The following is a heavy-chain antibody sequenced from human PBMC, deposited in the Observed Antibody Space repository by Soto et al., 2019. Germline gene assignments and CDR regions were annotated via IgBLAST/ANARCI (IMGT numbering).Heavy chain of an antibody. CDR2: ISSNGGST. J-gene: IGHJ6*02. D-gene: IGHD1-26*01. Sequence: GGSLRLSCSASGFTFSSYAMHWVRQAPGKGLEYVSAISSNGGSTYYADSVKGRFTISRDNSKNTLYLQMSSLRAEDTAVYYCVKNFHCGSYYYCYYGMDVWGQGTTVTVSS. V-gene: IGHV3-64D*08. CDR3: VKNFHCGSYYYCYYGMDV. CDR1: GFTFSSYA.